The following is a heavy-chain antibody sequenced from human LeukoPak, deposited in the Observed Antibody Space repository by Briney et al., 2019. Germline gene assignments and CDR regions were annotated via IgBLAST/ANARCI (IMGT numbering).Heavy chain of an antibody. Sequence: ASVKVSCKVSGYTLTELSMHWVRQAPGKGLEWMGGFDPKDGETIYAQKFQGRVTMTEDTSTDTAYMELSSLRSEDMAVYYCATDHPPFIRYYYMDVWGKGTTVTVSS. V-gene: IGHV1-24*01. CDR2: FDPKDGET. CDR3: ATDHPPFIRYYYMDV. CDR1: GYTLTELS. J-gene: IGHJ6*03.